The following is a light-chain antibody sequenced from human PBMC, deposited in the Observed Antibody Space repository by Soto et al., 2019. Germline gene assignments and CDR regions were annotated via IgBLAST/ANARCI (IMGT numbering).Light chain of an antibody. CDR1: SSDIGGYNS. J-gene: IGLJ2*01. CDR3: SSSAGSNNLVV. Sequence: QSALTQPPSASGSPGQSATISCTGTSSDIGGYNSVSWYQQHPGKAPKLMIYEVNKRPSGVPDRFSGSKSGNSASLTVSGLQAEDEADYYCSSSAGSNNLVVFGGGTKLTVL. CDR2: EVN. V-gene: IGLV2-8*01.